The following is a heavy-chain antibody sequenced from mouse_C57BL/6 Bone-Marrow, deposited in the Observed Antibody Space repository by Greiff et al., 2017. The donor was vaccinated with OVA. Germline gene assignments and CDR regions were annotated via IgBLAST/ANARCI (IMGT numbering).Heavy chain of an antibody. D-gene: IGHD1-1*01. CDR3: AITTVVPYWFDY. CDR1: GYAFTNYL. Sequence: QVQLQQSGAELVRPGTSVKVSCKASGYAFTNYLIEWVKQRPGQGLEWIEVINTGSGGTNYNEKFKGKATLTADKSSNTAYMQLSSVTSEDSAVFYCAITTVVPYWFDYWGQGTTLTVSS. V-gene: IGHV1-54*01. J-gene: IGHJ2*01. CDR2: INTGSGGT.